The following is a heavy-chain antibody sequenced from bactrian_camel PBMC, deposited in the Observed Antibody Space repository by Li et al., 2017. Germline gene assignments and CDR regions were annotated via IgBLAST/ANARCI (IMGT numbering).Heavy chain of an antibody. Sequence: VQLVESGGGLVQPGRSLRLSCAASEFTYSIFTSYDMSWVRQAPGKGLEWISSINARSGSTPYADSVKGRFTISRDNVKNTLYLQMNSLSTEDTAMYFCANILGRISESGYWGQGTQVTVS. CDR1: EFTYSIFTSYD. CDR2: INARSGST. V-gene: IGHV3S1*01. D-gene: IGHD3*01. J-gene: IGHJ6*01. CDR3: ANILGRISESGY.